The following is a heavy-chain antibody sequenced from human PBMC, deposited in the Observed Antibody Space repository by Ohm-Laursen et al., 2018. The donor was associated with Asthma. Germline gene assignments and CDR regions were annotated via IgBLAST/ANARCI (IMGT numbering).Heavy chain of an antibody. V-gene: IGHV3-30*18. CDR2: ISYDGSNK. J-gene: IGHJ6*02. D-gene: IGHD1-26*01. Sequence: SLRLSCAASGFTFSSYGMHWVRQAPGKGLEWVAVISYDGSNKYYADSVKGRFTISRDNSKNTLYLQMNSLRAEDTAVYYCAKGSLTNGNYYYNYGMDVWGQGTTVTVSS. CDR3: AKGSLTNGNYYYNYGMDV. CDR1: GFTFSSYG.